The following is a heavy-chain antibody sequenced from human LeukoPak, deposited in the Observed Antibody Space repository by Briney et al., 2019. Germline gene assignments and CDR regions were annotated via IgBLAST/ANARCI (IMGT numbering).Heavy chain of an antibody. CDR1: GVSISSSNSY. CDR3: ARGYSSSWYFNWFDP. Sequence: SETLSLTCTVSGVSISSSNSYWSWIRQPPGKGLEWIGEINHSGSTNYNPSLKSRVTISVDTSKNQFSLKLTSVTAADTAVYYCARGYSSSWYFNWFDPWGQGTLVTVSS. CDR2: INHSGST. D-gene: IGHD6-13*01. V-gene: IGHV4-39*07. J-gene: IGHJ5*02.